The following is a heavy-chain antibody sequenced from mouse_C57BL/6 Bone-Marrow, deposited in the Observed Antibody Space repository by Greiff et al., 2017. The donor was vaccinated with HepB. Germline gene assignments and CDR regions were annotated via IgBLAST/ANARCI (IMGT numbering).Heavy chain of an antibody. CDR3: ARKRKRAWFAY. J-gene: IGHJ3*01. Sequence: VQLQQPGAELVKPGASVKMSCKASGYTFTSYWITWVKQRPGQGLEWIGDIYPGSGSTNYNEKFKSKATLTVATSSSTAYMQLSSLTSEDSAVYYCARKRKRAWFAYWGQGTLVTVSA. V-gene: IGHV1-55*01. CDR1: GYTFTSYW. CDR2: IYPGSGST.